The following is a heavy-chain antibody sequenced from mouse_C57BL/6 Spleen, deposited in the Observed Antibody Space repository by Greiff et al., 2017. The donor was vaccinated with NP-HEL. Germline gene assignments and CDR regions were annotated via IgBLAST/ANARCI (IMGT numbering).Heavy chain of an antibody. CDR3: ARSLYYDYDEGYAMDY. D-gene: IGHD2-4*01. CDR2: INPGSGGT. Sequence: QVQLQQSGAELVRPGTSVKVSCKASGYAFTNYLIEWVKQRPGQGLEWIGVINPGSGGTNYNEKFKGKATLTADKSSSTAYMQLSSLTSEDSAVYFCARSLYYDYDEGYAMDYWGQGTSVTVSS. V-gene: IGHV1-54*01. J-gene: IGHJ4*01. CDR1: GYAFTNYL.